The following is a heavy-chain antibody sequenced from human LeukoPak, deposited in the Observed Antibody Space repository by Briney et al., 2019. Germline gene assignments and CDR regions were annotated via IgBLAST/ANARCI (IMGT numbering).Heavy chain of an antibody. J-gene: IGHJ4*02. CDR1: GFIFRNAW. CDR2: LKSNPDGGTA. D-gene: IGHD3-3*01. V-gene: IGHV3-15*01. CDR3: TTLAHDVHY. Sequence: KPGGSLRLSCGASGFIFRNAWMTWVRQAPGKGLEWVGRLKSNPDGGTADYAAPVKGRFTISRDDSRNTLYLQMNNLKLEDTAVYYCTTLAHDVHYWGQGTLVTVPS.